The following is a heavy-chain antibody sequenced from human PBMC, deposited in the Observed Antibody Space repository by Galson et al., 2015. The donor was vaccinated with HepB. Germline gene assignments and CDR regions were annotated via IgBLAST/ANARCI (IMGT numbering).Heavy chain of an antibody. V-gene: IGHV3-11*06. CDR3: ARDPPKGDY. Sequence: SLRLSCAASGFTFSDYYMSWVRQAPGKGLEWVSYISSSSSYTNYADSVKGRFTISRDDAKNSLYLQMNSLRAEDTAVYYCARDPPKGDYWGQGTLVTVSS. CDR1: GFTFSDYY. J-gene: IGHJ4*02. CDR2: ISSSSSYT.